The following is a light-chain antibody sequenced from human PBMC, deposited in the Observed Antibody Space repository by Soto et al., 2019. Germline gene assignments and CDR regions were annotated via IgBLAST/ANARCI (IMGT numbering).Light chain of an antibody. CDR1: SSDVGGYKH. V-gene: IGLV2-14*01. CDR3: SSYKSGATLV. Sequence: QSALTQPASVSGSPGQSITISCTGTSSDVGGYKHVAWYQQYPGKAPKLIIFEVSDRPSGVSNRFSGSKSGNTASLSISGLQPEDEADYYFSSYKSGATLVFGGGTQLTVL. J-gene: IGLJ2*01. CDR2: EVS.